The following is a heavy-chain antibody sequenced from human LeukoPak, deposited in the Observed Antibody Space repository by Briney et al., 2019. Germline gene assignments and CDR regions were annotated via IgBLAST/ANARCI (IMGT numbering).Heavy chain of an antibody. Sequence: GRSLRLSCAASGFTFSSYGMHWVRQAPGKGLEWVAVISYDGSNKYYADSVKGRFTISRDNSKNTLYLQMNSLRAEDTAVYYCAKVGGSGSYYNFFDHWGQGTLVTVSS. CDR3: AKVGGSGSYYNFFDH. D-gene: IGHD3-10*01. V-gene: IGHV3-30*18. CDR2: ISYDGSNK. J-gene: IGHJ4*02. CDR1: GFTFSSYG.